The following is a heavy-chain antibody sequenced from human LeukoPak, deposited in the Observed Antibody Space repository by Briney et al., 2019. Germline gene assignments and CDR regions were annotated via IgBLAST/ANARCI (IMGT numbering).Heavy chain of an antibody. V-gene: IGHV3-7*01. CDR2: INQDGSER. CDR1: GFTFSHYW. CDR3: ATISAYSFDY. Sequence: PGGSLRLSCAASGFTFSHYWMSWVRQDPGKGLEWVGNINQDGSERYYVDSVKGRFTISRDNAKNSLYLQMNILRGGDTAVYYCATISAYSFDYWGQGTLVTVSS. J-gene: IGHJ4*02.